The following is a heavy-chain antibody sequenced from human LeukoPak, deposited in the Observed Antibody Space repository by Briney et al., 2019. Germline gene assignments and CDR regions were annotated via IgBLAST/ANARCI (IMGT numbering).Heavy chain of an antibody. V-gene: IGHV3-23*01. CDR1: GFTFSSYA. J-gene: IGHJ4*02. CDR2: ISGSGGST. CDR3: AKERRNAMIVVVITGGFDY. D-gene: IGHD3-22*01. Sequence: GGSLRLSCAASGFTFSSYAMSWVRQAPGKGLEWVSAISGSGGSTYYADSVKGRFTISRDNSKNTLYLQMNSLRAEDTAVYYCAKERRNAMIVVVITGGFDYWGQGTLVTVSS.